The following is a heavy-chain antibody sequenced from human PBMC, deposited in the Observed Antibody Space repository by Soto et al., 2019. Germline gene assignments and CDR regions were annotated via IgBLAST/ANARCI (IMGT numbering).Heavy chain of an antibody. CDR2: MSNEGNKK. D-gene: IGHD5-18*01. CDR3: AKGLSVIQEWIIDGH. Sequence: GGSLRLSCAVSGFTLSSYGIHWVRQAPGKGLEWVAFMSNEGNKKYYADSVRGRFTISRDNSKNTLYLQMDSLRADDTAMYYCAKGLSVIQEWIIDGHWGQGTQVTVSS. J-gene: IGHJ4*02. CDR1: GFTLSSYG. V-gene: IGHV3-30*18.